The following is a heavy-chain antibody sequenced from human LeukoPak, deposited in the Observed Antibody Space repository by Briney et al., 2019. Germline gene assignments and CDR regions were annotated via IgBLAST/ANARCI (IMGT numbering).Heavy chain of an antibody. J-gene: IGHJ4*02. CDR2: INSDGSST. D-gene: IGHD2-15*01. Sequence: GGSLRLSCAASGFTFSSYWMHWVRHAPGKGLVWVSRINSDGSSTSYADSVKGRFTISRDNAKNTLYLQMNSLRAEDTAVYYCARSWVGQPPGYWGQGTLVTVSS. CDR1: GFTFSSYW. V-gene: IGHV3-74*01. CDR3: ARSWVGQPPGY.